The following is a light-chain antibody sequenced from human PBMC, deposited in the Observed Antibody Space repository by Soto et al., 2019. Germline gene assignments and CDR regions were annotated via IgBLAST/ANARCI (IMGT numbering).Light chain of an antibody. CDR1: GSNIGAGYD. J-gene: IGLJ1*01. Sequence: QSVLTQPPSVSGAPGQRVTISCTGSGSNIGAGYDVHWYQQLPGTAPKLLIYANINRPSGVPDRFSGSKSGTSASLAITGLQAEDEADYYGQSYDSSLSGSGVFGTGTKVTVL. CDR2: ANI. CDR3: QSYDSSLSGSGV. V-gene: IGLV1-40*01.